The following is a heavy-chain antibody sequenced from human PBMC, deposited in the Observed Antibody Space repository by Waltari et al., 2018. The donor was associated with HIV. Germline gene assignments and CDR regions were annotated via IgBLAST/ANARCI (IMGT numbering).Heavy chain of an antibody. V-gene: IGHV1-69*04. CDR2: IIPILGIA. CDR1: GGTFSSYA. CDR3: ARAPARWLQLHHVFDY. D-gene: IGHD5-12*01. Sequence: QVQLVQSGAEVKKPGSSVKVSCKASGGTFSSYAISWVRQAPGQGLEWMGRIIPILGIANYAQKFQGRVTITADKSTSTAYMELSSLRSEDTAVYYCARAPARWLQLHHVFDYWGQGTLVTVSS. J-gene: IGHJ4*02.